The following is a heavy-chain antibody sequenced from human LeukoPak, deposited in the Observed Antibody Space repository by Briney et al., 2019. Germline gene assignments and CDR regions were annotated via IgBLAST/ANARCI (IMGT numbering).Heavy chain of an antibody. Sequence: SETLFLTCAVYGGSFSGYYWSWIRQPPGKGLEWIGYIYHSGSTKYNPSLKSRVTISVDTSKNQFSLILSSVTAADTAVYYCARVSLGYFDWLPKERHWFDPWGQGTLVTVSS. CDR3: ARVSLGYFDWLPKERHWFDP. D-gene: IGHD3-9*01. J-gene: IGHJ5*02. V-gene: IGHV4-59*01. CDR1: GGSFSGYY. CDR2: IYHSGST.